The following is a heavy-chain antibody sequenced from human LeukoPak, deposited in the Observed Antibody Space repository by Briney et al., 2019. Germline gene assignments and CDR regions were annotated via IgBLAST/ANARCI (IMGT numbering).Heavy chain of an antibody. CDR1: GFTFSDAW. Sequence: PGGSLRLSCAASGFTFSDAWMNWVRQAPGKGLEWVAFIRYDGNNKYYADSVKGRFTISRDNSKNTLYLQMNSLRSEDTAVYYCARETVAYSSGWYYLDYWGQGTLVTVSS. CDR2: IRYDGNNK. D-gene: IGHD6-25*01. J-gene: IGHJ4*02. V-gene: IGHV3-30*02. CDR3: ARETVAYSSGWYYLDY.